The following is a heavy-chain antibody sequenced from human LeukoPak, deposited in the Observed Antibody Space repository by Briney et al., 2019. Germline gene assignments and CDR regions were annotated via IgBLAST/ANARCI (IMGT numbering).Heavy chain of an antibody. V-gene: IGHV1-69*05. CDR2: IIPIFGTA. Sequence: EASVKVSCKASGGTFSSYAISWVRQAPGQGLEWMGGIIPIFGTANYAQKFQGRVTITTDESTSTAYMELSSLRSEDTAVYYCARDVPGFDAFDIWGQGTMVTVSS. CDR1: GGTFSSYA. CDR3: ARDVPGFDAFDI. J-gene: IGHJ3*02.